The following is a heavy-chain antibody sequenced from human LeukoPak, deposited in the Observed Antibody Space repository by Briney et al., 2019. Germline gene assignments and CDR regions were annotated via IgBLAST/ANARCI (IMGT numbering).Heavy chain of an antibody. Sequence: ETLSLTCAVYVDSFSNYYWNWIRQTPGKGLEWVSAISGSGGSTYYADSVKGRFTISRDNSKNTLYLQMNSLRAEDTAVYYCARDTYYYDSSGYYRLDYWGQGTLVTVSS. CDR3: ARDTYYYDSSGYYRLDY. V-gene: IGHV3-23*01. D-gene: IGHD3-22*01. CDR1: VDSFSNYY. J-gene: IGHJ4*02. CDR2: ISGSGGST.